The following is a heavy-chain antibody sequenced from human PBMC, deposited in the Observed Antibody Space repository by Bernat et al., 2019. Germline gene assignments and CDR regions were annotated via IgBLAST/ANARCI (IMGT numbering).Heavy chain of an antibody. Sequence: EVQLVESGGGLVQPGGSLRLSCAASGFAFSTYWMHWVRQAPGKGLVWVSRIKGDGSGTTYADSVKGRFTISRDNAKNTLYLQMNSLRAEDTAVYYCARARNIMITFGGVMLWGQGTLVTVSS. J-gene: IGHJ4*02. V-gene: IGHV3-74*01. CDR1: GFAFSTYW. D-gene: IGHD3-16*01. CDR3: ARARNIMITFGGVML. CDR2: IKGDGSGT.